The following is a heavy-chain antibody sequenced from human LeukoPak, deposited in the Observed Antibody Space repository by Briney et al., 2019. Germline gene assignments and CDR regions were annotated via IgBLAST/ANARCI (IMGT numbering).Heavy chain of an antibody. V-gene: IGHV3-7*01. D-gene: IGHD6-19*01. CDR1: GFTFSSYW. J-gene: IGHJ6*03. CDR3: AREGIAVAGTGVSYYYYMDV. Sequence: GGSLRLSCAASGFTFSSYWMSWVRQAPGKGLEWVANIKQDGSEKYYVDSVKGRFTISRDNAKNSLYLQMNSLRAEDTAVYYCAREGIAVAGTGVSYYYYMDVWGKGTTVTVSS. CDR2: IKQDGSEK.